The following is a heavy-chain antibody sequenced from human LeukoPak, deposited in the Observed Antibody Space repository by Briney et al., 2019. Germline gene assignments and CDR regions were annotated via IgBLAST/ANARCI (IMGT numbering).Heavy chain of an antibody. CDR1: GGSFSGYY. CDR3: ARAKQQLVLSYYYYMDV. J-gene: IGHJ6*03. CDR2: INHSGST. Sequence: SETLSLTCAVYGGSFSGYYWSWIRQPPGKGLEWIGEINHSGSTNYNPSLKSRVTISVDTSKNQFSLKLSSVTAADTAVYYCARAKQQLVLSYYYYMDVWGKGTTVTVSS. V-gene: IGHV4-34*01. D-gene: IGHD6-13*01.